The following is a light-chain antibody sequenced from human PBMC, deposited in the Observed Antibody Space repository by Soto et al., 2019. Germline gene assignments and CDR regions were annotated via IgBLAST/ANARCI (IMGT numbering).Light chain of an antibody. CDR3: FSTDSSGDHRV. J-gene: IGLJ3*02. V-gene: IGLV3-10*01. CDR1: ALPKKF. CDR2: EDT. Sequence: SYELTQPPSVSVSPGQTARITCSGDALPKKFAYWYQQKSGQAPVVVIYEDTKRPSGIPERFSGSSSGTMATFTISGAQVEDEADYYCFSTDSSGDHRVFGGGTKLTVL.